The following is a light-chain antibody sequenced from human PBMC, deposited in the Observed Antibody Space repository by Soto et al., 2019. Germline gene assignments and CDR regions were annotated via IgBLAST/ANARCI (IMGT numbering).Light chain of an antibody. CDR2: DAS. CDR1: QSVSKY. Sequence: ETVLTQSPPTLSLSPGEGATLSCRASQSVSKYLAWYQQKPGQAPRLLIYDASTRATGIPARFSGSESGTDFTLTISSLEPEDFAVYYCQQRSNWPPSFGGGTKGEIK. CDR3: QQRSNWPPS. V-gene: IGKV3-11*01. J-gene: IGKJ4*01.